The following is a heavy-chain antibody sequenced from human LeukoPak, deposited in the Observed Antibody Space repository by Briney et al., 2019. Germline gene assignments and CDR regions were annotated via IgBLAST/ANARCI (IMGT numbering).Heavy chain of an antibody. CDR3: TSPSGALVVKQIYGY. CDR1: GFTFGDYA. V-gene: IGHV3-49*04. D-gene: IGHD2-8*02. CDR2: IRSKAYGGTT. Sequence: PGGSLRLSCTASGFTFGDYAMSWVRQAPGKGLEWVGFIRSKAYGGTTEYAASVKGGFTISRDDSKSIAYLQMNSLKTEDTAVYYCTSPSGALVVKQIYGYWGQGTLVTVSS. J-gene: IGHJ4*02.